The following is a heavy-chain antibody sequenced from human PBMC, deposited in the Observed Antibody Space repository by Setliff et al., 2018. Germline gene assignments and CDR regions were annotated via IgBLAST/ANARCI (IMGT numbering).Heavy chain of an antibody. CDR1: GFTFRNYA. CDR3: ARAGLAAAGRKGVFDH. D-gene: IGHD6-25*01. J-gene: IGHJ4*02. V-gene: IGHV1-18*01. Sequence: ASVKVSCKASGFTFRNYAISWVRQAPGQGLEWMGWISAYNGDTTYTQNLQGRVTMTRDTSTSTVYMELNSLTSDDTAVYYCARAGLAAAGRKGVFDHWGQGTLVTVSS. CDR2: ISAYNGDT.